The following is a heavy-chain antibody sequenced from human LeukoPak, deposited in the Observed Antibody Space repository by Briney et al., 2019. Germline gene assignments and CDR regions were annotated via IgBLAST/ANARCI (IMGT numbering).Heavy chain of an antibody. J-gene: IGHJ3*02. CDR2: ISGSGSST. CDR1: GFTFTSYA. CDR3: AKRGTTGVWEGFDI. Sequence: GGSLRLSCAASGFTFTSYAMSWVRQAPGKGLEWVSAISGSGSSTYYADSVEGRFTISRDNSKNTLYLQMNSLRAEDTAVYYCAKRGTTGVWEGFDIWGQGTMVTVSS. D-gene: IGHD2-8*01. V-gene: IGHV3-23*01.